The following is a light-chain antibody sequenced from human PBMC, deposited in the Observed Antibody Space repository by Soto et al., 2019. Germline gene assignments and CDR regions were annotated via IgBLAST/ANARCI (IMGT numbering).Light chain of an antibody. CDR1: SGSLASNY. V-gene: IGLV6-57*02. Sequence: NFMLTQPHSVSESPGKTVTISCTGSSGSLASNYVQWIQRRPGSAPTTVIYEDKQRPSGVPDRFSGSVDSSSNSASLTISGLKTEDEADYYCQSYDNNNWVFGGGTKLTVL. CDR2: EDK. CDR3: QSYDNNNWV. J-gene: IGLJ3*02.